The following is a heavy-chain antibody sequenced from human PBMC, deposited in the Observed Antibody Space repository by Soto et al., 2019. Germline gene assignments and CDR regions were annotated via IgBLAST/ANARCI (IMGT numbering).Heavy chain of an antibody. CDR1: GFTFSGFG. Sequence: PGGSLRLSCAASGFTFSGFGMHWVRQAPGKGLEWVAIIWYDGSDKYYADSVKGRFTISRDNSKNTLCLQMNSLRAEDTAVYHCAFGNLSYYFDYWGQGTPVTVSS. J-gene: IGHJ4*02. CDR3: AFGNLSYYFDY. V-gene: IGHV3-33*01. CDR2: IWYDGSDK. D-gene: IGHD3-16*01.